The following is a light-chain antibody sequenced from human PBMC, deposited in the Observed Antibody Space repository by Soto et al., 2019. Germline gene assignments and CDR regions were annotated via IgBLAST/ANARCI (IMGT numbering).Light chain of an antibody. V-gene: IGKV3-20*01. CDR3: QQYGRSPYT. CDR2: DAS. Sequence: EIVLTQSPGALSLSPGERATLSCRASQTASSSHLAWYQQNPGQAPRLLIYDASSRATGISDRFSGSGSGTDFTLTISRLEPEDFAVYYCQQYGRSPYTFGQGTKVDIK. CDR1: QTASSSH. J-gene: IGKJ2*01.